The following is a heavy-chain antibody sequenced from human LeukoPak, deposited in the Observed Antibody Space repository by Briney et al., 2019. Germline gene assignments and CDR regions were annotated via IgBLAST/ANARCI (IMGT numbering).Heavy chain of an antibody. CDR1: GFTFSSYA. Sequence: GGSLRLSCAASGFTFSSYAMSWVRQAPGKGLEWVAVISYDARHENYADSVKGRFTVSRDDSRSTLYLQMNSLRTDDTAMYFCARDEFDGYNLGPSIYWDQGTLVTVSS. J-gene: IGHJ4*02. CDR3: ARDEFDGYNLGPSIY. D-gene: IGHD5-24*01. V-gene: IGHV3-30*03. CDR2: ISYDARHE.